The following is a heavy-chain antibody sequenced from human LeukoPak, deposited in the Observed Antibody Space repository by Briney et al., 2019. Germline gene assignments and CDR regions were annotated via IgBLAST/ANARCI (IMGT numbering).Heavy chain of an antibody. Sequence: SETLSLTCAVYGGSFSGYYWSWIRQPPGKGLEWIGEINHSGSTNYNPSLKSRVTISADTSNNQFFLKLNSVTAADTAVYYCAGEDRNLGSWGQGTPVTVSS. V-gene: IGHV4-34*01. D-gene: IGHD2-15*01. CDR2: INHSGST. CDR1: GGSFSGYY. J-gene: IGHJ4*02. CDR3: AGEDRNLGS.